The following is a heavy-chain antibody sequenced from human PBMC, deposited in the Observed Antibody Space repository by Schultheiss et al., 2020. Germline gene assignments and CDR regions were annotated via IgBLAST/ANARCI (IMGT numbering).Heavy chain of an antibody. J-gene: IGHJ6*02. Sequence: GGSLRLSCAASGFTFSSYAMHWVRQAPGKGLEWVAVISYDGSNKYYADSVKGRFTISRDNSKNTLYLQMNSLRAEDTAVYYCARDTMRSYGSGSYYGMDVWGQGTTV. CDR3: ARDTMRSYGSGSYYGMDV. V-gene: IGHV3-30-3*01. CDR2: ISYDGSNK. D-gene: IGHD3-10*01. CDR1: GFTFSSYA.